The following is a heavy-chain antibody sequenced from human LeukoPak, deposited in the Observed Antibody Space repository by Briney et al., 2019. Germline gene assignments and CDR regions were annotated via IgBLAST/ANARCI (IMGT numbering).Heavy chain of an antibody. Sequence: PGGSLRPSCAASGFTFSSYPMHWVRQAPGKGLEWVAVISHDGGNREYVDSVKGRFTISRDDSKNTLYLQMNSLRAEDTAMYYCAKAQGSAFYDYWGQGTLVTVSS. CDR1: GFTFSSYP. V-gene: IGHV3-30*04. D-gene: IGHD3-10*01. J-gene: IGHJ4*02. CDR3: AKAQGSAFYDY. CDR2: ISHDGGNR.